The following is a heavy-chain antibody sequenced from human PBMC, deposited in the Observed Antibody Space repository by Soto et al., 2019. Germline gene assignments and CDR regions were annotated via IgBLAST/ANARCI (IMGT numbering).Heavy chain of an antibody. CDR2: IRGSGTET. J-gene: IGHJ5*01. CDR3: GRSRGAESCGRFET. Sequence: EVQLLESGGDLVQPGGSLRVSCVASGFSFSNYAMSWVRQAPGKGLEWVSRIRGSGTETHYADSVKGRFTISRDNSKNPGFFEMASPHGGDTAVYLFGRSRGAESCGRFETWGQGTLVNVSS. V-gene: IGHV3-23*01. D-gene: IGHD2-21*01. CDR1: GFSFSNYA.